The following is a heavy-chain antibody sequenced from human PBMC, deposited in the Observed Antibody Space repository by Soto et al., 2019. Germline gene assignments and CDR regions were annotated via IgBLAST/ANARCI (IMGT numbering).Heavy chain of an antibody. Sequence: SETLSLTCTVSGCSISSYFWSWIRQPPGKGLEWIGYMYNTGSTVYNPSFKSRVTISVDTSKNQFSLKLNSVTAADTAVYYCARDLWGYCGTDCYPLDVWGQGTTVTVSS. CDR3: ARDLWGYCGTDCYPLDV. V-gene: IGHV4-59*01. J-gene: IGHJ6*02. CDR1: GCSISSYF. D-gene: IGHD2-21*02. CDR2: MYNTGST.